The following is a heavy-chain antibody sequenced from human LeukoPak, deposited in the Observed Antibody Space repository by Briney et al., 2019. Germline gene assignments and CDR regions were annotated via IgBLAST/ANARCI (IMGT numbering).Heavy chain of an antibody. CDR3: ARAVSEAYYLDY. CDR2: ISSSGSTI. CDR1: GFTLSDYY. V-gene: IGHV3-11*01. D-gene: IGHD3-10*01. Sequence: GGSLRLSCAASGFTLSDYYMSWIRQAPGKGLEWVSYISSSGSTIYYADSVKGRFTISRDNAKNSLYLQMNSLRAEDTAVYYCARAVSEAYYLDYWGQGTLVTVSS. J-gene: IGHJ4*02.